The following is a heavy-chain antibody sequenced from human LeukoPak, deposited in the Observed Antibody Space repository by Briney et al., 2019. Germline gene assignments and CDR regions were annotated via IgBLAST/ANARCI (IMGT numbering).Heavy chain of an antibody. CDR3: ARVFSAAAAGFDY. D-gene: IGHD6-13*01. V-gene: IGHV1-3*01. CDR1: GSTFTNYA. J-gene: IGHJ4*02. CDR2: INAGNGNT. Sequence: ASVKVSCKASGSTFTNYAIHWVRQAPGQGLEWMGWINAGNGNTKYLQKFQGRITITRDTSANTAYMELSSLRPEDTAVYYCARVFSAAAAGFDYWGQGTLVSVSS.